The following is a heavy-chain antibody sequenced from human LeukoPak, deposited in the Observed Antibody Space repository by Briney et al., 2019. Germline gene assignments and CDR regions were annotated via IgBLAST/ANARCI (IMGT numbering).Heavy chain of an antibody. CDR2: IQYDGSKK. CDR1: GFTFSSYA. D-gene: IGHD3-10*01. J-gene: IGHJ4*02. Sequence: GGSLRLSCAASGFTFSSYAMHWVRQAPGKGLEWVTFIQYDGSKKYYADSVRGRFTISKDNSKNTLYLEMNSLRAEDTAVYYCAKDIGSYYDYWGQGILVTVSS. CDR3: AKDIGSYYDY. V-gene: IGHV3-30*02.